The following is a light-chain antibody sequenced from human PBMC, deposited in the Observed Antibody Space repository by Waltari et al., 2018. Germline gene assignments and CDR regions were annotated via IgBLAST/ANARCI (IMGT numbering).Light chain of an antibody. CDR1: QSVSSN. V-gene: IGKV3-15*01. J-gene: IGKJ5*01. Sequence: EIVMTQSPATLSVSPGERATLSCRASQSVSSNLAWYQQKPRQTPRLLIYEASTRPTGIPARFSGSGSGTEFTLSISSLQSEDFAVYYCQQYNTWPPITFGQGTRLEIK. CDR3: QQYNTWPPIT. CDR2: EAS.